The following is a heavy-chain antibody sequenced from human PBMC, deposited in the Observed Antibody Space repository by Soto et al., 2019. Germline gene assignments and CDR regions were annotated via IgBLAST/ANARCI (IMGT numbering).Heavy chain of an antibody. CDR1: GYSFTSYW. CDR2: IYPGDSDT. V-gene: IGHV5-51*01. J-gene: IGHJ6*03. Sequence: PGESLKISCKGSGYSFTSYWIGWVRQMPGKGLEWMGIIYPGDSDTRYSPSFQGQVTISADKSISTAYLQWSSLKASDTAMYYCARQYYYGSEDYYYYYMDVWGKGTTVTVS. CDR3: ARQYYYGSEDYYYYYMDV. D-gene: IGHD3-10*01.